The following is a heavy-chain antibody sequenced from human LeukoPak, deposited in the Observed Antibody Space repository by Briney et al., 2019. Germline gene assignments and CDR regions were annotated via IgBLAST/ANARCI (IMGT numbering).Heavy chain of an antibody. J-gene: IGHJ6*02. CDR3: ASSYGSGSYYYYYYGMDV. CDR1: GGSISRGGYY. Sequence: SETLSLTCTVSGGSISRGGYYWSWIRQHPGKGLEWIGYIYYSGSTYYNPSLKSRVTISVDTSKNQFSLKLSSVTAADTAVYYCASSYGSGSYYYYYYGMDVWGQGTTVTVSS. CDR2: IYYSGST. D-gene: IGHD3-10*01. V-gene: IGHV4-31*03.